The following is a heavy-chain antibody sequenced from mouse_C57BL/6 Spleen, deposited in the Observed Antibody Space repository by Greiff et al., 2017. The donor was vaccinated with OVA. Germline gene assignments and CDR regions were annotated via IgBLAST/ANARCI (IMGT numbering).Heavy chain of an antibody. Sequence: QVQLQQPGAELVKPGASVKLSCKASGYTFTSYWMHWVKQRPGQGLEWIGMIHPNSGSTNYNEKFKSKATLTVDKSSSTAYMQLSSLTSEDSAVYYCARDYDGVYYAMDYWGQGTSVTVSS. CDR2: IHPNSGST. V-gene: IGHV1-64*01. CDR3: ARDYDGVYYAMDY. CDR1: GYTFTSYW. D-gene: IGHD2-4*01. J-gene: IGHJ4*01.